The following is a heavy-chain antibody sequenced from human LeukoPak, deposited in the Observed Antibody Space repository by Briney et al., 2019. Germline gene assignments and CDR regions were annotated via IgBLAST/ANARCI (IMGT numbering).Heavy chain of an antibody. CDR1: GFTFSSYG. Sequence: GGPLRLSCAASGFTFSSYGMHWVRQAPGKGLEGVAFILYDGSNKYYADSVKGRFTISRDNSKNTLYLQMNSLRAEDTAVYYCAKEARRPPAGYMDVWGKGTTVTVSS. J-gene: IGHJ6*03. CDR2: ILYDGSNK. CDR3: AKEARRPPAGYMDV. V-gene: IGHV3-30*02. D-gene: IGHD6-6*01.